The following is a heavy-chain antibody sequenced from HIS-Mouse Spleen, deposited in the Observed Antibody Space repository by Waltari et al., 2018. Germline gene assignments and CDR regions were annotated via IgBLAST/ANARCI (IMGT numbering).Heavy chain of an antibody. CDR2: IKSKTEGGTT. CDR1: GFTFSNAW. Sequence: EVQLVESGGGLVKPGGSLRLSCAASGFTFSNAWMSWVRQAPGKGVEWVCRIKSKTEGGTTDYAAPVKGRFTISRDDSKNTLYLQMNSLKTEDTAVYYCTTDVGALFDYWGQGTLVTVSS. V-gene: IGHV3-15*01. CDR3: TTDVGALFDY. J-gene: IGHJ4*02. D-gene: IGHD1-26*01.